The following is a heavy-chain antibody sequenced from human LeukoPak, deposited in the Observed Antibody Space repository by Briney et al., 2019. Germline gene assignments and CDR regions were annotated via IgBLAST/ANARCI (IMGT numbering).Heavy chain of an antibody. D-gene: IGHD6-19*01. V-gene: IGHV4-61*01. CDR2: IYYSGST. CDR3: ARDSPTTGYSSGWYEDDAFDI. J-gene: IGHJ3*02. CDR1: GGSVSSGSYY. Sequence: SETLSLTCTVSGGSVSSGSYYWSWIRQPPGKGLEWIGYIYYSGSTNYNPSPKSRVTISVDTSKNQFSLKLSSVTAADTAVYYCARDSPTTGYSSGWYEDDAFDIWGQGTMVTVSS.